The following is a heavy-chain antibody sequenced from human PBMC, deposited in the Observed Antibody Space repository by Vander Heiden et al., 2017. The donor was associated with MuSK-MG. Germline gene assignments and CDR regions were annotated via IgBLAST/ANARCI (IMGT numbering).Heavy chain of an antibody. CDR2: TYYRSKWYS. V-gene: IGHV6-1*01. CDR3: ARDVGGCNGNPCYRSPLDY. Sequence: QVQLQQSGPGLVKPPQTLSLTCAIPGDSVSSHSASWTWIRQSPSRGLDWLGRTYYRSKWYSDYAVSLKSRITLNPDTSKNQFSLQLNSVTPEDTAVYYCARDVGGCNGNPCYRSPLDYWGQGTLVTVSS. J-gene: IGHJ4*02. CDR1: GDSVSSHSAS. D-gene: IGHD2-15*01.